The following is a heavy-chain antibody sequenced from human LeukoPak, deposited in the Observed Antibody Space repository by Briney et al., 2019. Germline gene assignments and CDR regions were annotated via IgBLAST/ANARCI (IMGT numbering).Heavy chain of an antibody. CDR1: GGTFSSYA. Sequence: SVKVSCKASGGTFSSYAISWVRQAPGQGLEWMGGIIPIFGTANYAQKFQGRVTITADESTSTAYMELSSLRSEDTAVYYCAIAARRGYYYYYYYMDVWGKGTTVTVSS. CDR3: AIAARRGYYYYYYYMDV. V-gene: IGHV1-69*13. J-gene: IGHJ6*03. D-gene: IGHD6-6*01. CDR2: IIPIFGTA.